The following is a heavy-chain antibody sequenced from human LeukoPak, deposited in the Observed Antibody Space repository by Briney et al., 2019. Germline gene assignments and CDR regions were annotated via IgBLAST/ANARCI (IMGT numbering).Heavy chain of an antibody. CDR1: GFIFSSYG. CDR2: ISGSSTFI. J-gene: IGHJ4*02. D-gene: IGHD2-15*01. CDR3: ARSDPVVVLASAPSYFDF. V-gene: IGHV3-21*01. Sequence: GGSLRLSCAASGFIFSSYGMNWVGQAPGKGLEGVQSISGSSTFIYYADSMKGRFTISRDNANNSLYLQINSLRAEDTAVYYCARSDPVVVLASAPSYFDFWGLGTLVTVSS.